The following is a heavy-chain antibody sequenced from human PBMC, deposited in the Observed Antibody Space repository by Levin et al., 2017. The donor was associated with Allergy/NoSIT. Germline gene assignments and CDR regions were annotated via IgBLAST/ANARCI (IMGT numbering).Heavy chain of an antibody. CDR1: GFSLSTSGMR. J-gene: IGHJ4*02. Sequence: SGPTLVKPTQTLTLTCTFSGFSLSTSGMRVSWIRQPPGKALEWLARIDWDDDKFYSTSLKTRLTISKDTSKNQVVLTMTNMDPVDTATYYCARTPDDYGDSYFDYWGQGTLVTVSS. CDR2: IDWDDDK. D-gene: IGHD4-17*01. CDR3: ARTPDDYGDSYFDY. V-gene: IGHV2-70*04.